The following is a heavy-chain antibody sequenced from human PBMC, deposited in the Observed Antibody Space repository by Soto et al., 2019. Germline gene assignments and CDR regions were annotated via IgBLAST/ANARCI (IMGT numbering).Heavy chain of an antibody. J-gene: IGHJ2*01. CDR2: IYYSGNT. CDR1: GDSVTSGDYY. D-gene: IGHD6-13*01. Sequence: QVQLQESGPGLVKPSQTLSLTCTVSGDSVTSGDYYWSWIRQPPGKGLEWIGYIYYSGNTYYNPSLVMRATISLDTSKTQFSLDLNSGTAAETAVYYCVPCWDWYFDLWGRGTLVTVAS. CDR3: VPCWDWYFDL. V-gene: IGHV4-30-4*01.